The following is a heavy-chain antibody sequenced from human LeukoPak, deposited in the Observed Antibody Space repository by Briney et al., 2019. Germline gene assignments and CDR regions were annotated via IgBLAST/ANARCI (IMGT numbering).Heavy chain of an antibody. Sequence: SETLSLTCTVSGDSITNYFWSWIRQPPGKGLEWIGYISYSGSTNYNPSLKSRVTISVDKSKNQFSLKLSSVTAADTAVYYCARAPTGDYYDSSGYYAFDYWGQGTLVTVSS. CDR3: ARAPTGDYYDSSGYYAFDY. V-gene: IGHV4-59*12. CDR1: GDSITNYF. CDR2: ISYSGST. J-gene: IGHJ4*02. D-gene: IGHD3-22*01.